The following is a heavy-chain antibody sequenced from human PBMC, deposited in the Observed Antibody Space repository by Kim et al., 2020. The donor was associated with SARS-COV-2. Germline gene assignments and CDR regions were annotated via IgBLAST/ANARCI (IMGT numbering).Heavy chain of an antibody. V-gene: IGHV3-30*01. J-gene: IGHJ4*02. D-gene: IGHD5-18*01. CDR3: ARESRRYSYDD. Sequence: KYYADSVKGRFTIARDNSKNTLYLQMNSLRAEDTAVYYGARESRRYSYDDWGQGTLVTVSS. CDR2: K.